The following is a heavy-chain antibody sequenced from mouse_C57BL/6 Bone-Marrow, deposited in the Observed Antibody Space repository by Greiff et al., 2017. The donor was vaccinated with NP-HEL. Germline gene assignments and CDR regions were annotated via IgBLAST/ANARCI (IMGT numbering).Heavy chain of an antibody. V-gene: IGHV1-64*01. CDR3: AGGYPRGKGYFDY. CDR1: GYTFTSYW. Sequence: QVQLKQPGAELVKPGASVKLSCKASGYTFTSYWMHWVKQRPGQGLEWIGMIHPNSGSTNYNEKFKSKATLTVDKSSSTAYMQLSSLTSEDSAVYYCAGGYPRGKGYFDYWGQGTTLTVSS. J-gene: IGHJ2*01. D-gene: IGHD1-1*02. CDR2: IHPNSGST.